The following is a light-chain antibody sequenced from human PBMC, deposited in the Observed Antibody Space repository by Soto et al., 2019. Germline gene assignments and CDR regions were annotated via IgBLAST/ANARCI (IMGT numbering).Light chain of an antibody. CDR3: QQYNKWPLT. CDR1: KSFSSSY. Sequence: IVLRHSPGTLSFSPWDRATLYCRASKSFSSSYLAWYQQKPGQAPRLVIYAASARATGIPARFSGSGSGTEFTLTISSLQSEDFAVYYCQQYNKWPLTFGPGTKVDIK. V-gene: IGKV3-15*01. CDR2: AAS. J-gene: IGKJ3*01.